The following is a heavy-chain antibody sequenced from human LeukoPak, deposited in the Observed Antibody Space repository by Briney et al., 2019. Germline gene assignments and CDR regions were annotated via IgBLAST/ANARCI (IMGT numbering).Heavy chain of an antibody. CDR2: IFSGGGT. CDR1: GFTVSINY. J-gene: IGHJ4*02. V-gene: IGHV3-66*02. Sequence: PGGSLRLSCEASGFTVSINYMTWVRQAPGKGLAWVSLIFSGGGTYYEDSVKGRFIISRDNSKNTLYLQMNSLRPEDTAVYYCGRTASSSSGPVDYWGQGTLVTVSS. CDR3: GRTASSSSGPVDY. D-gene: IGHD6-6*01.